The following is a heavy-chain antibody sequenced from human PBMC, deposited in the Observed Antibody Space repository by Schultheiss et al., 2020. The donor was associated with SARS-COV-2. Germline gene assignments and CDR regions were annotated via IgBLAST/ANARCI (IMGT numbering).Heavy chain of an antibody. D-gene: IGHD6-19*01. CDR2: ISAYNGNT. V-gene: IGHV1-18*04. CDR1: GYTFTSYG. Sequence: ASVKVSCKAFGYTFTSYGISWVRQAPGQGLEWMGWISAYNGNTNYGQNLQGRVTMTTDTSTSTAYMELRSLRSDDTAVYYCAKYRGWYARPPLLFDYWGQGILVTVSS. CDR3: AKYRGWYARPPLLFDY. J-gene: IGHJ4*02.